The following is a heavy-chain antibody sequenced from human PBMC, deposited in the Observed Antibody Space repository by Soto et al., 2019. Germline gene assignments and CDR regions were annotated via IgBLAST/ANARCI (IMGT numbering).Heavy chain of an antibody. CDR1: GGSISSYY. V-gene: IGHV4-59*08. CDR2: IYYSGST. CDR3: ARTYYDILTGYWYFDY. Sequence: PSETLSLTCTISGGSISSYYWSWIRQPPGKGLEWIGYIYYSGSTNYNPSLKSRVTISVDTSKNQFSLKLSSVTAADTAVYYCARTYYDILTGYWYFDYWGQGTLVTVSS. J-gene: IGHJ4*02. D-gene: IGHD3-9*01.